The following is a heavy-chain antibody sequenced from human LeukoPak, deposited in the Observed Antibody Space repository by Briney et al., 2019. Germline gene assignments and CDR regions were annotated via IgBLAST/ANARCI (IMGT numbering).Heavy chain of an antibody. CDR1: GFTFDDYG. V-gene: IGHV3-20*04. Sequence: GGSLRLSCAASGFTFDDYGMSWVRQAPGKGLEWVSGINWNGGSTGYADSVKGRFTISRDNAKNSLYLQMNSLRAEDTAIYYCAKMYCSSTSCYTGTVLDYWGQGTLVTVSS. CDR3: AKMYCSSTSCYTGTVLDY. J-gene: IGHJ4*02. D-gene: IGHD2-2*01. CDR2: INWNGGST.